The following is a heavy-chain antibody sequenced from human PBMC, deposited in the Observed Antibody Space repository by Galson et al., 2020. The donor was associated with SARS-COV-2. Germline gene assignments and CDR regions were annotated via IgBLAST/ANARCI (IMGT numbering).Heavy chain of an antibody. CDR3: AHTDVRGGSFHY. D-gene: IGHD1-1*01. CDR2: LYHTGNA. V-gene: IGHV4-38-2*01. CDR1: GSSVSSGYF. J-gene: IGHJ4*02. Sequence: SETLSLTCFVSGSSVSSGYFWAWIRQPPGKGLEWIGSLYHTGNAHYNPSLQSRISMSRDTSRNQFSLKLTSVTAADTAVYYCAHTDVRGGSFHYWGQGTLVPVSS.